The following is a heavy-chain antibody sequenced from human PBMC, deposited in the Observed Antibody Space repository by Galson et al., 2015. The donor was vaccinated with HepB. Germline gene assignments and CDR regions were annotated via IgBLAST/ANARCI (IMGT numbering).Heavy chain of an antibody. CDR2: ISGSGGST. D-gene: IGHD6-19*01. J-gene: IGHJ4*02. Sequence: SLRLSCAASGFTFSSYAMSWVRQAPGKGLEWVSAISGSGGSTYYADSVKGRFTISRDNSKNTLYLQMNSLRAEDTAVYYCAKALKYSSGRYPFDYWGQGTLLTVSS. CDR1: GFTFSSYA. CDR3: AKALKYSSGRYPFDY. V-gene: IGHV3-23*01.